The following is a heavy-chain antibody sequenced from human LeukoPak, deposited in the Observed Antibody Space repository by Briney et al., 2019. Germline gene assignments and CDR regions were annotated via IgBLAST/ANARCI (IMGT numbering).Heavy chain of an antibody. CDR3: ARHSAGDGIDY. CDR1: GGSISITNYY. J-gene: IGHJ4*02. V-gene: IGHV4-39*01. D-gene: IGHD7-27*01. CDR2: IYYSGST. Sequence: SETLSLTCTVSGGSISITNYYWAWIRQPPGKGLESIGSIYYSGSTSYNPSLKSRVTISVDTSKNQFSLKVNSMTATDTAVFYCARHSAGDGIDYWGQGTLVTVSS.